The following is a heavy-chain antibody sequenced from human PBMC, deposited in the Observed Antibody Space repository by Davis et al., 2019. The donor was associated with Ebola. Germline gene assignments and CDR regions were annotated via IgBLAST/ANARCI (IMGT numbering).Heavy chain of an antibody. D-gene: IGHD3-10*01. V-gene: IGHV4-34*01. Sequence: SETLSLTCNVSGASIRTYYWSWIRQPPGKGLEWIGEVNHSGSTNYNPSLKSRVTISVDTSKKQFSLKLNSVTAADTAIYYCARVAVVWSGVGYWGQGALVTVSS. CDR1: GASIRTYY. J-gene: IGHJ4*02. CDR2: VNHSGST. CDR3: ARVAVVWSGVGY.